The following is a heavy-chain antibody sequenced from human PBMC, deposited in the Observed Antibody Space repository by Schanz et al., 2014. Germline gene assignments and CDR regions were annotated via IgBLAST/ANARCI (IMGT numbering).Heavy chain of an antibody. D-gene: IGHD3-22*01. CDR3: AKDPSHGDYDYYFDY. V-gene: IGHV3-33*06. J-gene: IGHJ4*02. CDR2: IWSDGSGK. Sequence: QVQMVESGGGVVQPGRSLRLSCAASGFAFSVYGMHWVRQAPGKGPEWVAVIWSDGSGKYYADSVKGRFTISRDNSKNTLYLQMNSLRAEDTAVYYCAKDPSHGDYDYYFDYWGQGTLVTVSS. CDR1: GFAFSVYG.